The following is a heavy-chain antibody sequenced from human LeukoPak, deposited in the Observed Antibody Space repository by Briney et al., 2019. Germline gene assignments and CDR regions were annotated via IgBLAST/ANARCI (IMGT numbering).Heavy chain of an antibody. CDR2: ISSSSSYI. Sequence: GGSLRLSCAASGFIFSSYSMNWVRQAPEKGLELVSSISSSSSYIYYADSVKGRFTISRDNAKNSLYLQMNSLRAEDTAVYYCARDEYSSGWYLGQGTLVTVSS. CDR3: ARDEYSSGWY. D-gene: IGHD6-19*01. J-gene: IGHJ1*01. V-gene: IGHV3-21*01. CDR1: GFIFSSYS.